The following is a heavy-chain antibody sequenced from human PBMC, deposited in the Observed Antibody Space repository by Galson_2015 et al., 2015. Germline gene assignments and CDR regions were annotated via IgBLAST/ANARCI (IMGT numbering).Heavy chain of an antibody. CDR3: ARVPLVDVMGFDP. CDR1: GGSIRTTSYY. CDR2: ISYRGST. J-gene: IGHJ5*02. Sequence: SETLSLTCTVSGGSIRTTSYYWGLIRQPPGKGLEWIGTISYRGSTYYNPSLESRVTLSVDTSKNQFSLQLKSVTAADTAVYFCARVPLVDVMGFDPWGQGTLVTVSS. D-gene: IGHD2-21*01. V-gene: IGHV4-39*01.